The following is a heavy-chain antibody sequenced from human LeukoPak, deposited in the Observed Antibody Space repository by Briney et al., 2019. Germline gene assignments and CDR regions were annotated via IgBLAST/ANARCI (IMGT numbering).Heavy chain of an antibody. D-gene: IGHD2-2*01. CDR2: IYYSGST. CDR1: GGSISSGGYY. Sequence: SETLSLTCTVSGGSISSGGYYWSWIRQHPGKGLEWIGYIYYSGSTYYNPSLKSRVTISVDTSRNQFSLRLSSVTAADTAVYYCARRSEYHWFDPWGQGILVTVSS. J-gene: IGHJ5*02. V-gene: IGHV4-31*03. CDR3: ARRSEYHWFDP.